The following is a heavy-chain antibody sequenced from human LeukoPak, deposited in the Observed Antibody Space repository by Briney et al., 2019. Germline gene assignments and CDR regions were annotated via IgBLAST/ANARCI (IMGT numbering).Heavy chain of an antibody. V-gene: IGHV3-23*01. CDR1: GFTFSSYA. CDR2: ISGSGGST. Sequence: GGSLRLSCAASGFTFSSYAMSWVRQAPGKGLEWVSAISGSGGSTYYADSVKGRFTISRDNSKNTLYLQMNSLRAEDTAVYYCAKEWGARYRYCTNGVCYTYYFDYWGQGTLVTVSS. D-gene: IGHD2-8*01. J-gene: IGHJ4*02. CDR3: AKEWGARYRYCTNGVCYTYYFDY.